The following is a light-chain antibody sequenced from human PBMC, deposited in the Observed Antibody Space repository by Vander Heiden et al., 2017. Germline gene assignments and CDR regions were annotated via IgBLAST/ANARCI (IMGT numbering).Light chain of an antibody. Sequence: QSALPQPASVSASPGQSITISCTGTSSDVGGYNYVSWYQQRPGKAPELMIYDVSTRPSGVSNRFSGSKSGNTASLTISGLQAEDEADYYCSAYTSSHTLVFGGGTKLTVL. CDR1: SSDVGGYNY. J-gene: IGLJ3*02. V-gene: IGLV2-14*03. CDR2: DVS. CDR3: SAYTSSHTLV.